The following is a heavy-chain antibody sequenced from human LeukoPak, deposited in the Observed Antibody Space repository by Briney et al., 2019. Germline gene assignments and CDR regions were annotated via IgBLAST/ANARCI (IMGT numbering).Heavy chain of an antibody. J-gene: IGHJ4*02. CDR2: ISGSGGST. D-gene: IGHD2-2*02. CDR1: GFTFSSYS. CDR3: AKKAGFVVVPAAINY. V-gene: IGHV3-23*01. Sequence: GGSLRLSCAASGFTFSSYSMNWVRQAPGKGLEWVSAISGSGGSTYYADSVKGRFTISRDNSKNTLYLQMNSLRAEDTAVYYCAKKAGFVVVPAAINYWGQGTLVTVSS.